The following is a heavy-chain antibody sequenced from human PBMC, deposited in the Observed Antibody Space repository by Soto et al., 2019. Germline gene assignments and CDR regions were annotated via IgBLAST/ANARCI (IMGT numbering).Heavy chain of an antibody. CDR1: GFTFSSYW. V-gene: IGHV3-7*03. Sequence: GGSLRLSCAASGFTFSSYWRSWVRQAPGKGLEWVANIKQDGSEKYYVDSVKGRFTISRDNAKNSLYLQMNSLRAEDTAVYYCARGIEGWYQGRYYYGMDVWGQGTTVTVSS. D-gene: IGHD6-19*01. J-gene: IGHJ6*02. CDR3: ARGIEGWYQGRYYYGMDV. CDR2: IKQDGSEK.